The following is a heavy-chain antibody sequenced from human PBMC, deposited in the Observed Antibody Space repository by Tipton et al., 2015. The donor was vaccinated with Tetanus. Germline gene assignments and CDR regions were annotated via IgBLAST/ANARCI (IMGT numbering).Heavy chain of an antibody. V-gene: IGHV3-48*02. CDR2: ISSSSSTI. Sequence: SLRLSCAASGFTFSSYSMNWVRQAPGKGLEWVSYISSSSSTIYYADSVKGRFTISRDNAKNSLYLQMNSLRDEDTAVYYCARDLIGSGYYYVHAFDIWGQGTMVTVSS. J-gene: IGHJ3*02. D-gene: IGHD3-22*01. CDR1: GFTFSSYS. CDR3: ARDLIGSGYYYVHAFDI.